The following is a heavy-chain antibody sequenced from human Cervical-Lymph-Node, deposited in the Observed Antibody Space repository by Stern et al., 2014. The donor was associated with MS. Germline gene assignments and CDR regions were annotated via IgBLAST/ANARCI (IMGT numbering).Heavy chain of an antibody. Sequence: VQLVESGPGLLRPSDTLSLSCGVYGYSIGSSTWWAWIRQPPGKGLEWMGFVYSSGGVHYSPSLKSRVTMSLDTSTNQFFLMMSSVTAVDTAVYYCATFAVGQHYFDYWGPGTLVTVSA. CDR2: VYSSGGV. V-gene: IGHV4-28*05. CDR3: ATFAVGQHYFDY. J-gene: IGHJ4*02. D-gene: IGHD2-15*01. CDR1: GYSIGSSTW.